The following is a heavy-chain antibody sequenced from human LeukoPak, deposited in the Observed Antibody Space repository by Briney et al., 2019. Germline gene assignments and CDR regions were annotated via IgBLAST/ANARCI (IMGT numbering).Heavy chain of an antibody. Sequence: KTSETLSLTCTVSGGSISSSRYYWGWIRQPPGKGLEWIGSMYYSGSTYYNPSLKSRVTISVDTSKNQFSLKLSSVTAADTAVYYCASLRGGYNFDYWGQGTLVTVSS. CDR1: GGSISSSRYY. V-gene: IGHV4-39*01. CDR3: ASLRGGYNFDY. CDR2: MYYSGST. D-gene: IGHD5-24*01. J-gene: IGHJ4*02.